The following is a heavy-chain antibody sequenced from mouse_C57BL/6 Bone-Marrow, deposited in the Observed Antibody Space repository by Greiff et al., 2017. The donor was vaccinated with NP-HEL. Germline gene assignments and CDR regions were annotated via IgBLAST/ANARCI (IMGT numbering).Heavy chain of an antibody. CDR3: VRQSYDDNGHWYLDD. CDR1: GFSFTTYA. D-gene: IGHD2-4*01. Sequence: EVQLMESGGGLVQPKASLKLSCAASGFSFTTYAMNWVRQAPGKGLEWVASIRSKSNNYATFYADSVKDRFTISRDDSESMIYLQMNSLKTEDAAMYYYVRQSYDDNGHWYLDDWGKGTTVTVSS. V-gene: IGHV10-1*01. CDR2: IRSKSNNYAT. J-gene: IGHJ1*03.